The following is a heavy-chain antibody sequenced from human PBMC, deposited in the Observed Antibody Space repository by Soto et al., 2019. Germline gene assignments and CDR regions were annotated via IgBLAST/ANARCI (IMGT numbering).Heavy chain of an antibody. CDR2: IIYSGDI. CDR1: GGSISSYY. Sequence: SETLSLTCTVSGGSISSYYWGWFRQPPGKGLEWIGSIIYSGDIMYNPSLQSRLTLFVDTSKNQFSLKLSSVTAADTAMYYCARVPRRDGYNVGSGGLAYWGQGTLVTVSS. CDR3: ARVPRRDGYNVGSGGLAY. D-gene: IGHD2-15*01. J-gene: IGHJ4*02. V-gene: IGHV4-39*07.